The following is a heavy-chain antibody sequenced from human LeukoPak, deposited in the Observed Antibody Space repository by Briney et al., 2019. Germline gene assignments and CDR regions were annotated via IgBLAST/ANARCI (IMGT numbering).Heavy chain of an antibody. D-gene: IGHD4-17*01. V-gene: IGHV3-21*01. Sequence: PGGSRRLSCAASGFTFSSYSMNWVRQAPGKGLEWVSSISSSSSYIYYADAVKGRFTISRDNAKNSLYLQMNSLRAEDTAVYYRARAAYGDYGLDYWGQGTLVTVSS. J-gene: IGHJ4*02. CDR3: ARAAYGDYGLDY. CDR2: ISSSSSYI. CDR1: GFTFSSYS.